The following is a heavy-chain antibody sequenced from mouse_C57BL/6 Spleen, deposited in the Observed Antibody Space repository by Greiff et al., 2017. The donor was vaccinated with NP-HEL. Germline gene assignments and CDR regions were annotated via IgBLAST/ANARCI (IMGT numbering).Heavy chain of an antibody. Sequence: EVQRVESGPELVKPGASVKISCKASSYSFTDYNMNWVKQSNGKSLEWIGVINPNYGTTSYNQKFKGKATLTVDQSSSTAYMQLNSLTSEDSAVYYCARSGAYYSNYGGFAYWGQGTLVTVSA. D-gene: IGHD2-5*01. CDR2: INPNYGTT. CDR1: SYSFTDYN. V-gene: IGHV1-39*01. CDR3: ARSGAYYSNYGGFAY. J-gene: IGHJ3*01.